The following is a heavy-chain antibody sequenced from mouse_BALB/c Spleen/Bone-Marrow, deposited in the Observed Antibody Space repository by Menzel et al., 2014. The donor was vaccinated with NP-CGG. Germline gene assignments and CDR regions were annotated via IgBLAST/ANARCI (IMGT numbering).Heavy chain of an antibody. Sequence: SGAELVRPGASVTLSRKASGYTFTDYEMHWVKQTPVHGLEWIGAIDPETGGTAYNQKFKGKATLTADKSSSTAYMELRSLTSEDSAVYYCTRSLVRLFAYWGQGTLVTVSA. CDR3: TRSLVRLFAY. V-gene: IGHV1-15*01. CDR2: IDPETGGT. D-gene: IGHD2-14*01. J-gene: IGHJ3*01. CDR1: GYTFTDYE.